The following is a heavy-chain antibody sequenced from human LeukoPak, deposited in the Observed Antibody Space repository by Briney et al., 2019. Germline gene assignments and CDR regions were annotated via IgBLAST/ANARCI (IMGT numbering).Heavy chain of an antibody. CDR3: ARSPPYRRVVVAACDY. Sequence: GGSLRLSCAASGSTFSSYAMHWVRQAPGKGLEWVAVISYDGSNKYYADSVKGRFTISRDNSKNTLYLQMNSLRAEDTAVYYCARSPPYRRVVVAACDYWGQGTLVSVAS. D-gene: IGHD2-15*01. J-gene: IGHJ4*02. CDR2: ISYDGSNK. V-gene: IGHV3-30*04. CDR1: GSTFSSYA.